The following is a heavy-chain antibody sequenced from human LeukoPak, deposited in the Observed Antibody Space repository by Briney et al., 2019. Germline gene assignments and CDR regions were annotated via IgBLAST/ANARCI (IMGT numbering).Heavy chain of an antibody. D-gene: IGHD2-2*01. CDR2: ISGSGGST. V-gene: IGHV3-23*01. CDR1: GFTFSSYA. Sequence: GGSLRLSCAASGFTFSSYAMSWVRQAPGKGLEWVSAISGSGGSTYYADSVKGRFTISRDNSKNTLYLQMNSLRAEDTAVYYRAKDPVASPDAFDIWGQGTMVTVSS. J-gene: IGHJ3*02. CDR3: AKDPVASPDAFDI.